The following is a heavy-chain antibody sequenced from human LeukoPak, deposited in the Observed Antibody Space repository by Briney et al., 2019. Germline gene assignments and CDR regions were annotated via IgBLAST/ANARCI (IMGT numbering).Heavy chain of an antibody. V-gene: IGHV3-43*02. J-gene: IGHJ4*02. CDR3: AKSSVWGSYPYYFDY. Sequence: PGGSLRLSCAASGFTFDDYAMHWVCQAPGKGLEWVSLISGDGGSTYYADSVKGRFTISRDNSKNSLYLQMNSLRTEDTALYYCAKSSVWGSYPYYFDYWGQGTLVAVSS. D-gene: IGHD3-16*02. CDR1: GFTFDDYA. CDR2: ISGDGGST.